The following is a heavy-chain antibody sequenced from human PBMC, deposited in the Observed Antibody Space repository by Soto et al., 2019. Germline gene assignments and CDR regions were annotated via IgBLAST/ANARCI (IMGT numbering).Heavy chain of an antibody. D-gene: IGHD3-9*01. J-gene: IGHJ4*02. Sequence: PGGSLRLSCAASGFTFSIYGMHWVRQAPGKGLEWVAVISYDGSNKYYADSVKGRFTISRDNSKNTLYLQMNSLRAEDTAVYYFAKGHDDILTGYYTAFDDWGQGTLVTVAS. CDR3: AKGHDDILTGYYTAFDD. CDR1: GFTFSIYG. V-gene: IGHV3-30*18. CDR2: ISYDGSNK.